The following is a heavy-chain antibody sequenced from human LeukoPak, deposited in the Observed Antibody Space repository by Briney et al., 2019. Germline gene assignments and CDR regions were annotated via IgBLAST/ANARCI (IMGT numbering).Heavy chain of an antibody. J-gene: IGHJ4*02. CDR2: IRYDGSNK. V-gene: IGHV3-30*02. CDR3: ARDYDFWSGYYSPTRGYFGY. CDR1: GFIFSNYA. D-gene: IGHD3-3*01. Sequence: GGSLRLSCAASGFIFSNYAMHWVRQAPGKGLEWVTFIRYDGSNKYYAESVKGRFTISRDNSKNTLYLQMNSLRAEDTAVYYCARDYDFWSGYYSPTRGYFGYWGQGTLVTVSS.